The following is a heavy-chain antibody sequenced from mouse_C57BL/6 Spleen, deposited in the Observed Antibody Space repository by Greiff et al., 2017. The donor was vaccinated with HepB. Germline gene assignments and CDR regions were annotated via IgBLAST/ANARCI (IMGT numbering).Heavy chain of an antibody. V-gene: IGHV1-69*01. CDR1: GYTFTSYW. J-gene: IGHJ1*03. CDR2: IDPSDSYT. CDR3: ARRAYYYGSSYWYFDV. D-gene: IGHD1-1*01. Sequence: QVQLQQPGAELVKPGASVKLSCKASGYTFTSYWMHWVKQRPGQGLEWIGEIDPSDSYTNYNQKFKGKSTLTVDKSSSTAYMQLSSLTSEDSAVYYCARRAYYYGSSYWYFDVWGTGTTVTVSS.